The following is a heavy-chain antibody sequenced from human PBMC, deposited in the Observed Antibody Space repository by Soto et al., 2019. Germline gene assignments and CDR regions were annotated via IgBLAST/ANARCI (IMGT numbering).Heavy chain of an antibody. Sequence: ASVKVSCKASGYTFTSYAMHWVRQAPGQRLEWMGWINAGDGKTKYSQKFQGRVTITRDTSASTAYMELSSLRSVDTAVYYCATLGAGFGELLYISLNYCHQRSLVTVSS. J-gene: IGHJ4*02. V-gene: IGHV1-3*01. D-gene: IGHD3-10*01. CDR2: INAGDGKT. CDR1: GYTFTSYA. CDR3: ATLGAGFGELLYISLNY.